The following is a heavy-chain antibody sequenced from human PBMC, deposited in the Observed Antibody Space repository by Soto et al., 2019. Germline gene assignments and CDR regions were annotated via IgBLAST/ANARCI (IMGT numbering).Heavy chain of an antibody. CDR3: DRGAVSGNYHHYYLDV. J-gene: IGHJ6*03. Sequence: GGSLRLSCAASGFTFSSFVMHWVRQAPGKGLEWVAVIWYDGSNKYFADSVKGRFTISRDNSKNTLYLQMNSLRAEDTTVYYGDRGAVSGNYHHYYLDVWGQGTMVTVSS. CDR2: IWYDGSNK. CDR1: GFTFSSFV. V-gene: IGHV3-33*01. D-gene: IGHD6-19*01.